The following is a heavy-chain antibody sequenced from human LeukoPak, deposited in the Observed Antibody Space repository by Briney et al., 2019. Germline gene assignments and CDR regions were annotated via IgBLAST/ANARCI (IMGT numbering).Heavy chain of an antibody. V-gene: IGHV1-46*01. Sequence: GASVKVSCKASGYTFTSYYIHWVRQAPGQGLEWMGKINPSGDSTNYAQKFQGRVTMTRDMSTSTVYMELSSLRSEDTAVYYCALVENMDVWGKGTTVTVSS. CDR3: ALVENMDV. J-gene: IGHJ6*03. CDR1: GYTFTSYY. CDR2: INPSGDST. D-gene: IGHD2-2*01.